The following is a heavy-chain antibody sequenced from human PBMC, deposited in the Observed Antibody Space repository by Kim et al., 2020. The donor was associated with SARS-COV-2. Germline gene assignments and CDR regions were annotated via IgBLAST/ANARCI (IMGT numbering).Heavy chain of an antibody. CDR1: GGSISSSSYY. CDR3: ARLLIVSIAAY. D-gene: IGHD6-6*01. J-gene: IGHJ4*02. CDR2: IYYSGST. V-gene: IGHV4-39*01. Sequence: SETLSLTCTVSGGSISSSSYYWGWIRQPPGKGLEWIGSIYYSGSTYYNPSLKSRVTISVDTSKNQFSLKLSSVTAADTAVYYCARLLIVSIAAYWGQGTL.